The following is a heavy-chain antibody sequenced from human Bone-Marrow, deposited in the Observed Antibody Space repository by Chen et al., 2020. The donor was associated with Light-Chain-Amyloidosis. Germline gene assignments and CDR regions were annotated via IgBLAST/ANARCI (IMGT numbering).Heavy chain of an antibody. V-gene: IGHV1-2*02. CDR3: IFRGTDFDT. CDR1: GYTFTAHF. CDR2: INPKSGAT. J-gene: IGHJ4*02. D-gene: IGHD3-22*01. Sequence: QVQLVQSGAEVKRPGASVKVSCEASGYTFTAHFMYWVRQAPGQGPEWMGWINPKSGATTYVQKFQGRLSLTRDTSISTAYMELSSLRSDDTAVYYCIFRGTDFDTWGRGSLVTVSS.